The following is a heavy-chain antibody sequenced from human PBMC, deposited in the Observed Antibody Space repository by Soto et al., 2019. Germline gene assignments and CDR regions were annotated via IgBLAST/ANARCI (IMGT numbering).Heavy chain of an antibody. D-gene: IGHD6-19*01. CDR3: AIGPRMWLAGGGY. CDR1: GGSFSGYY. CDR2: INHSGIT. J-gene: IGHJ4*02. Sequence: SETLSLSCAVYGGSFSGYYWSWIRQPPGKGLEWLGEINHSGITDYNPSLKSRITISIDTSKKQFSLKLNSVTAADTAVYYCAIGPRMWLAGGGYWGQGTQVTVSS. V-gene: IGHV4-34*01.